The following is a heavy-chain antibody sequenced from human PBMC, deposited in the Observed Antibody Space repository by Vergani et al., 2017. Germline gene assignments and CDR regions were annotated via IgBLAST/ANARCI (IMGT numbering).Heavy chain of an antibody. Sequence: QVQLQESGPGLVKPSETLSLTCAVSGYSISSGYYWGWIRQPPVKGLEWIGSIYHSGSTYYNPSLKSRVTISVDTSKNQFSMKLRSVTAADTAVYYCATYYYDSSGYYYGYFQHWGQGTLVTVSS. CDR3: ATYYYDSSGYYYGYFQH. V-gene: IGHV4-38-2*01. J-gene: IGHJ1*01. CDR2: IYHSGST. D-gene: IGHD3-22*01. CDR1: GYSISSGYY.